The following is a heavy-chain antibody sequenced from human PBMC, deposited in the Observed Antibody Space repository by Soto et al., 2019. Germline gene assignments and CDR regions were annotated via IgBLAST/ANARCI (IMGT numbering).Heavy chain of an antibody. CDR1: GYSITAGGYY. Sequence: SETLSLTCFVSGYSITAGGYYWSWIRHHPGKGLEWIGSFYSSGSIIYNPSLRSRVSISGDTSSNQFSMSLTSVTAADTARYYCARMYSSGSGWFHPWGQGTLVPVS. CDR2: FYSSGSI. D-gene: IGHD6-19*01. V-gene: IGHV4-31*03. J-gene: IGHJ5*02. CDR3: ARMYSSGSGWFHP.